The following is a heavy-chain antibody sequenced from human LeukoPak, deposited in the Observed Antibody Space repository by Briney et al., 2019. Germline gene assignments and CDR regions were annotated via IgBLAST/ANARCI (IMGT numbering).Heavy chain of an antibody. CDR3: AKGLPGSGYYYFDY. V-gene: IGHV3-23*01. D-gene: IGHD3-3*01. Sequence: GGSLRLSCAASGFTFSSYVMSWVRQAPGKGLEWVSAISGSGGSTYYADSVKGRLTISRDNYKNTLYLQMNSLRAEDTAVYYCAKGLPGSGYYYFDYWGQGTLVTAS. CDR1: GFTFSSYV. CDR2: ISGSGGST. J-gene: IGHJ4*02.